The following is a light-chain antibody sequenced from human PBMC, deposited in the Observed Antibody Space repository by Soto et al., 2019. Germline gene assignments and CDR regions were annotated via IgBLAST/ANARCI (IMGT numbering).Light chain of an antibody. CDR2: RAS. CDR1: HSISSW. CDR3: QQYNSYFT. Sequence: HMTQSPSTLSGSVSDRVTIIWRARHSISSWLAWYQQKPGKAPKLLIYRASSLESVVPSRFSGSGSGTEFTLSISSLEPDDFATYYCQQYNSYFTLGQGTRLEIK. J-gene: IGKJ5*01. V-gene: IGKV1-5*03.